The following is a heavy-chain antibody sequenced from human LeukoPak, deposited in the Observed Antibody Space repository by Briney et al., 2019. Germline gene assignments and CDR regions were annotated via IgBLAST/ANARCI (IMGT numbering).Heavy chain of an antibody. CDR2: ISSSSSTI. D-gene: IGHD3-22*01. CDR1: GFTFSSYS. V-gene: IGHV3-48*02. J-gene: IGHJ4*02. Sequence: QPGGSLRLSCAASGFTFSSYSMNWVRQAPGKGLEWVSYISSSSSTIYYADSVKGRFTISRDNAKNSLYLQMNSLRDEDTAVYYCARERSRDYYDSSGYYYGYWGQGTLVTVSS. CDR3: ARERSRDYYDSSGYYYGY.